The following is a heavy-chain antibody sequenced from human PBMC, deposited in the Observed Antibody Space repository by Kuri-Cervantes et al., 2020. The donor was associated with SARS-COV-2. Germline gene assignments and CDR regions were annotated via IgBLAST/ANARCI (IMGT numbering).Heavy chain of an antibody. V-gene: IGHV3-30-3*01. CDR1: GFTFGSYA. CDR2: ISYDGTKK. D-gene: IGHD5-24*01. CDR3: ARDLFFFGDGFNGFDY. Sequence: GGSLRLSCAASGFTFGSYAVHWVRQAPGKGLEWVAIISYDGTKKYYADSVKGRFTISRDNSKNTLYLQMNSLRADDTALYYCARDLFFFGDGFNGFDYWGQGTLVTVSS. J-gene: IGHJ4*02.